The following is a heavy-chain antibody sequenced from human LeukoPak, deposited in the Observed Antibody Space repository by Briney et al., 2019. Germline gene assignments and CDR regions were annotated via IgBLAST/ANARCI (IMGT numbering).Heavy chain of an antibody. V-gene: IGHV4-39*01. CDR2: IYYSGST. CDR1: GGSITGSY. Sequence: PSETLSLTCTVSGGSITGSYWGWIRQPPGKGLEWIGRIYYSGSTYYNPSLKSRVTISVDTSKNQFSLKVSSVTAADTAVYYCARRRIWGDGSGSHYFDYWGQGTLVTVSS. D-gene: IGHD3-10*01. J-gene: IGHJ4*02. CDR3: ARRRIWGDGSGSHYFDY.